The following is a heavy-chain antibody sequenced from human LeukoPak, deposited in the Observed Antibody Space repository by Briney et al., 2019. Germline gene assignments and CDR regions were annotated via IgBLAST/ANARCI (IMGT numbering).Heavy chain of an antibody. V-gene: IGHV4-4*07. CDR1: GGSISSYY. CDR3: ARADIVVVPAAAWGYVDL. D-gene: IGHD2-2*01. CDR2: IYTSGST. J-gene: IGHJ2*01. Sequence: SETLSLTCTVSGGSISSYYWSWIRQPAGKGLEWIGRIYTSGSTNYNPSLKSRVTMSVDTSKNQFSLKLSSVTAADTAIYYCARADIVVVPAAAWGYVDLWGRGTLVTVSS.